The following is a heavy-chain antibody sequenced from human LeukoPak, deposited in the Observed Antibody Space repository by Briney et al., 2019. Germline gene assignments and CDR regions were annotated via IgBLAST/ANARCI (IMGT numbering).Heavy chain of an antibody. CDR3: ARRYYYDSSGYYFDY. J-gene: IGHJ4*02. V-gene: IGHV3-66*01. Sequence: GGSLRLSCAASGFTFSSYAMHWVRQAPGKGLEWVSVIYSGGSTYYADSVKGRFTISRDNSKNTLYLQMNSLRAEDTAVYYCARRYYYDSSGYYFDYWGQGTLVTVSS. CDR1: GFTFSSYA. D-gene: IGHD3-22*01. CDR2: IYSGGST.